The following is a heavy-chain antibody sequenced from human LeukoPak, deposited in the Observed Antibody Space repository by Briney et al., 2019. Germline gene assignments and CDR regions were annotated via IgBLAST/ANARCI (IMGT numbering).Heavy chain of an antibody. J-gene: IGHJ4*02. D-gene: IGHD3-22*01. CDR1: GFTFSSYW. CDR2: IKQDGSEK. V-gene: IGHV3-7*01. CDR3: ARDRGDYYDSSGLYYFDY. Sequence: GGSLKLSCAASGFTFSSYWMSWVRQAPGKGPEWVANIKQDGSEKYYVDSVKGRFTISRDNAKNSLYLQMNSLRAEDTAVYYCARDRGDYYDSSGLYYFDYWGQGTLVTVSS.